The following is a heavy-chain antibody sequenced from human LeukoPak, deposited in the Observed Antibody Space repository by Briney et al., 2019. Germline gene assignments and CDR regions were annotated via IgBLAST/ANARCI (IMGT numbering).Heavy chain of an antibody. J-gene: IGHJ4*02. CDR3: ARRYSNYFFDY. CDR2: IHYSGTN. V-gene: IGHV4-59*08. CDR1: GGSISSYY. D-gene: IGHD4-11*01. Sequence: PSETLSLTCTVSGGSISSYYWNWIRQPPGKGLEWIGYIHYSGTNYYNPSLKSRVTISVDTSKSQFSLMVSSVTAADTAVYYCARRYSNYFFDYWGQGTLVTVSS.